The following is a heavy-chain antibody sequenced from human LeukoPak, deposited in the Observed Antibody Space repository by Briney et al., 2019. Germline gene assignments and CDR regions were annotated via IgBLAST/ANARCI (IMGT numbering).Heavy chain of an antibody. V-gene: IGHV1-2*02. CDR1: GYTFTGYY. J-gene: IGHJ5*02. CDR2: IKPNNGGT. D-gene: IGHD2-2*01. Sequence: ASVTVSCKASGYTFTGYYMHWVRQAPGQGLEWMGWIKPNNGGTNYARKFQGRVTMTRDTSISTAYMELSRLRSDDTAVYYCARARGDIVVVPAAIWFDPWGQGTLVTVSS. CDR3: ARARGDIVVVPAAIWFDP.